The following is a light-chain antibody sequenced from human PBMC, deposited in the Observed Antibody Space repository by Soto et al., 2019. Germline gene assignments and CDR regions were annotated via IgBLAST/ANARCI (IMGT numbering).Light chain of an antibody. CDR2: GAS. V-gene: IGKV3-20*01. CDR1: PSVNSDY. J-gene: IGKJ1*01. CDR3: QQYTDWPLT. Sequence: EIVLTQSPGPLSLSPGERATLSCRASPSVNSDYLGWFQQKPGQAPRLLIYGASTRASGIPDRFSGSGSGTDFTLTISRLEPEDFAVYYCQQYTDWPLTFGQGTKVDIK.